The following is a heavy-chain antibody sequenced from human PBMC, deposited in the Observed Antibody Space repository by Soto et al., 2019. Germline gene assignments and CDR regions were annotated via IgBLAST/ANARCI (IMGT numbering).Heavy chain of an antibody. CDR1: GGSFSDYY. D-gene: IGHD3-22*01. J-gene: IGHJ4*02. CDR3: ARIGGSGYYYGSYYFDY. CDR2: IDHSGST. Sequence: SETLSLTCAVYGGSFSDYYWSWIRQPPGKGLEWIGEIDHSGSTNYNPSLKSRVTISLDTSRNQFSLKLSSVTAADTAVYYCARIGGSGYYYGSYYFDYWGQGTLVTVSS. V-gene: IGHV4-34*01.